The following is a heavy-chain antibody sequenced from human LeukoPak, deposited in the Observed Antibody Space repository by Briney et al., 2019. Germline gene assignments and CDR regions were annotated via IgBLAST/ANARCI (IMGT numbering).Heavy chain of an antibody. CDR1: GYTFTTYD. CDR3: ARGLGDYYDTSGYYYAVPAH. CDR2: MNPNSGDT. V-gene: IGHV1-8*01. D-gene: IGHD3-22*01. J-gene: IGHJ4*02. Sequence: ASAKVSCKASGYTFTTYDITWVRQATGQGLEWMGWMNPNSGDTAYAQKFQGRVAMTRDTSISTAYMELSSLRSEDTAVYYCARGLGDYYDTSGYYYAVPAHWGQGTLVTVSS.